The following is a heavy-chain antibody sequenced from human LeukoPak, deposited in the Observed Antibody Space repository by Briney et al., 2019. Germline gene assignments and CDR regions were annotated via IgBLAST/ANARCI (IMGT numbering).Heavy chain of an antibody. Sequence: GGSLRLSCAASGFTFSNAWMSWVRQAPGKGLEWVSGINWNGGSTGYADSVKGRFTISRDNAKNSLYLQMNSLRAEDTALYYCARARGYSYAPSLGYWGQGTLVTVSS. V-gene: IGHV3-20*04. J-gene: IGHJ4*02. D-gene: IGHD5-18*01. CDR2: INWNGGST. CDR3: ARARGYSYAPSLGY. CDR1: GFTFSNAW.